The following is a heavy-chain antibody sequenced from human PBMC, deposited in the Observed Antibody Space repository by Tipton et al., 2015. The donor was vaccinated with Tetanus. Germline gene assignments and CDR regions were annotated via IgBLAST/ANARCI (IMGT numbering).Heavy chain of an antibody. V-gene: IGHV4-59*12. CDR3: ASHLGSCTSTSCQPFAY. Sequence: TLSLTCSVSGDSMSSYHWSWIRQPPGKTLEWLGYIFYSGTISYNPSLKSRVIMSVDTSRKQFSLKWTSVTAADTAVYYCASHLGSCTSTSCQPFAYWGQGTLVTVSS. CDR1: GDSMSSYH. CDR2: IFYSGTI. D-gene: IGHD2-2*01. J-gene: IGHJ4*02.